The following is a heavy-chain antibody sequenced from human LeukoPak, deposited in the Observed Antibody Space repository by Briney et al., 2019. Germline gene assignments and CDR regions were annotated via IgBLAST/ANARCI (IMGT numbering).Heavy chain of an antibody. CDR3: ARHVGNSGSGSYLTYFDY. CDR1: GGSISSYY. CDR2: IYYSGST. Sequence: SETLSLTCTVSGGSISSYYWSWVRQPPGKGLEWIGHIYYSGSTHYNPSLKSRVTISVDTSKNQFSLKLSSVTAADTAVYYCARHVGNSGSGSYLTYFDYWGQGTLVTVSS. J-gene: IGHJ4*02. V-gene: IGHV4-59*08. D-gene: IGHD3-10*01.